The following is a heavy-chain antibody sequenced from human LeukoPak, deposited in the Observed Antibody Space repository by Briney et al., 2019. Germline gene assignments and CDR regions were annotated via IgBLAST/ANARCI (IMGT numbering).Heavy chain of an antibody. Sequence: SETLSLTCTVSGYSISSGYYWGWIRQPPGKGLEWIGSIYHSGSTYYNPSLKSRVTISVDTSKNQFSLKLSSVTAADTAVYYCARVGGVMITFGGVIDTWGQGTLVTVSS. CDR1: GYSISSGYY. J-gene: IGHJ5*02. CDR3: ARVGGVMITFGGVIDT. V-gene: IGHV4-38-2*02. D-gene: IGHD3-16*02. CDR2: IYHSGST.